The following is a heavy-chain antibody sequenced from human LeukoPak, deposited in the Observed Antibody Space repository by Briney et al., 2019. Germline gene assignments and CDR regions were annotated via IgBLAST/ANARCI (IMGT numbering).Heavy chain of an antibody. Sequence: GGSLRLSCTASGFTFSNFWMGWVRQAPGKGLEWVANIKQDETEKFYLGSVKGRFTISRDNAKNSLYLQMNSLRAEDTAVYYCARDATRGGDNDYWGQGTRVIVSS. V-gene: IGHV3-7*01. D-gene: IGHD2-21*02. CDR3: ARDATRGGDNDY. J-gene: IGHJ4*02. CDR1: GFTFSNFW. CDR2: IKQDETEK.